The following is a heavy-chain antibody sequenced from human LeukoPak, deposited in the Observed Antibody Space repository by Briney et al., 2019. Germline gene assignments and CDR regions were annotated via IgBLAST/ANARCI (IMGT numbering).Heavy chain of an antibody. J-gene: IGHJ4*02. Sequence: GGSLRLSCAASGFTFSSYWMHWVRHAPGKGLVWVSRINSDGSSTIYADSVKGRFTISRDNAKNTLYLQMNTLRAEDTAVYYCAKGPRYVDYWGQGALGTVSS. CDR1: GFTFSSYW. V-gene: IGHV3-74*01. CDR3: AKGPRYVDY. CDR2: INSDGSST.